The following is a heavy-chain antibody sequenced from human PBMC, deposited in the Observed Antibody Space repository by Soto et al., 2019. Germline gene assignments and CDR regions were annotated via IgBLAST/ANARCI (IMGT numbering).Heavy chain of an antibody. CDR3: GRGAILGSMDV. J-gene: IGHJ6*02. CDR2: INPNNGAT. CDR1: GYTFTGYY. V-gene: IGHV1-2*02. Sequence: ASVKVSCKASGYTFTGYYIHWVRLALGQGLEWMGWINPNNGATNYAQQFQGRVTMTTDTSIRSAYMDLSRLTSDDTATYWCGRGAILGSMDVWGQGTTVTVSS. D-gene: IGHD1-26*01.